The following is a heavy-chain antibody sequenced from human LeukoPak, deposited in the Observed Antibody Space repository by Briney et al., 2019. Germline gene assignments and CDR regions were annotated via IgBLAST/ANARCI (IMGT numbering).Heavy chain of an antibody. CDR3: ARVESDHYNQSSFDP. CDR1: GGSISSYY. J-gene: IGHJ5*02. V-gene: IGHV4-59*01. Sequence: SETLSLTCTVSGGSISSYYWSWIRQPPGKGLECIGYIYYSGSTNYNPSLKSRATIPVATSKNQFSLTLTSVTAADTAVYYCARVESDHYNQSSFDPWGQGTLVTVSS. CDR2: IYYSGST. D-gene: IGHD1-1*01.